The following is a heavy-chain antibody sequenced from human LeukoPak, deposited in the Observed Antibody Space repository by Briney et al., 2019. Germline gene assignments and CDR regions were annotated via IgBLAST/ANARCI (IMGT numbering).Heavy chain of an antibody. V-gene: IGHV1-24*01. J-gene: IGHJ4*02. CDR1: GYTLTGLS. Sequence: ASVKVSFKVSGYTLTGLSMHWVRQAPGKGLEWMGGFDPEDGETIYARKFQGRVTMTEDTSTDTAYMELSSLRSEDTAVYYCATAAVVLFDYWGQGTLVTVSS. CDR3: ATAAVVLFDY. CDR2: FDPEDGET. D-gene: IGHD6-19*01.